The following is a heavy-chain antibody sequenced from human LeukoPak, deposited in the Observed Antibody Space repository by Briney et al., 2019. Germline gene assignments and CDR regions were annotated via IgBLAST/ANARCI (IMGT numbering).Heavy chain of an antibody. V-gene: IGHV3-21*01. Sequence: GGSLRLSCAASGFTFSSYSMNWVRQAPGKGLEWVSSISSSSSYIYYADSVKDRFTISRDNANNSLYLRMNSLRAEDTAVYYCARVITMVRGVIYYYGMDVWGKGTTVTVSS. D-gene: IGHD3-10*01. CDR1: GFTFSSYS. J-gene: IGHJ6*04. CDR3: ARVITMVRGVIYYYGMDV. CDR2: ISSSSSYI.